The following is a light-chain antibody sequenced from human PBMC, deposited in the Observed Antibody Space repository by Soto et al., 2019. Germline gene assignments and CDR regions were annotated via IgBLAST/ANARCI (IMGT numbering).Light chain of an antibody. V-gene: IGLV2-14*01. Sequence: QSALTQPPSASGSPGQSVTISCTGTNSDVGRNHYVSWYQQHPGKAPKLMIYEVTYRPSGVSARFSGSKSGNTASLTISGLQAEDEADYYCSSYSTTSSPHVLFGGGTKLTVL. CDR1: NSDVGRNHY. J-gene: IGLJ2*01. CDR2: EVT. CDR3: SSYSTTSSPHVL.